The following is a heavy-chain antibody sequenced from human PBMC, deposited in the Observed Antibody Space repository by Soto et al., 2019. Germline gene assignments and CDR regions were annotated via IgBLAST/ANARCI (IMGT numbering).Heavy chain of an antibody. V-gene: IGHV3-30*03. CDR3: ARGNLRFDFDS. CDR2: ISGDGINT. Sequence: QLVESGGDVVQPGKSLRLSRAASGFNFGFVGMHWVRQAPGKGLEWVAFISGDGINTQYADSVRGRFTLSREYSRKTIYLQMYSLRDEDTALYDCARGNLRFDFDSWGLGTLVTVSS. J-gene: IGHJ4*02. CDR1: GFNFGFVG.